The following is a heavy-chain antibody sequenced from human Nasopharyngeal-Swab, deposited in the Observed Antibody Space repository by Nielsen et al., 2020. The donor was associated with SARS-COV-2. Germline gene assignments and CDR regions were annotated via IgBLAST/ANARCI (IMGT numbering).Heavy chain of an antibody. CDR1: GFTFRGYG. J-gene: IGHJ4*02. Sequence: GGSLRLSCAASGFTFRGYGMSWVRQAPGKGLEWVSVIHTDLNNTHYVDSVKGRFTISRDNSKKTLFLQMNSLRVEDTAVYYCAKVRSWRLDAFDFWGQGTLVTVSS. D-gene: IGHD6-13*01. CDR3: AKVRSWRLDAFDF. V-gene: IGHV3-23*03. CDR2: IHTDLNNT.